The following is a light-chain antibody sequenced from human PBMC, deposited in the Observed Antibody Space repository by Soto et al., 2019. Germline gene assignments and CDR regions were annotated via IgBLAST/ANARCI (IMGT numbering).Light chain of an antibody. J-gene: IGLJ1*01. CDR3: VSYTDTDTLV. V-gene: IGLV2-14*01. Sequence: QSALTQPASVSGSRGQSIIISCVGRDTDVGQDKSVSWYQQGPGQAPKLLIFEVTSRPSGVSKRFSGSRSGNTASLTISGLQPDDEGDYFCVSYTDTDTLVFGTGTKLTVL. CDR2: EVT. CDR1: DTDVGQDKS.